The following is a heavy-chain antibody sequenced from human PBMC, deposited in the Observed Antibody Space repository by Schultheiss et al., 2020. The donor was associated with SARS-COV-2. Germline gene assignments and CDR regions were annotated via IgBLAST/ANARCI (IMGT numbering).Heavy chain of an antibody. J-gene: IGHJ1*01. Sequence: ASVKVSCKASGYTFTGYYMHWVRQAPGQGLEWMGWINPNSGGTNYAQKFQGWVTMTRDTSISTAYMELSRLRSDDTAVYYCAREGASGDYIYFQYWGQGTQVTVSS. CDR2: INPNSGGT. V-gene: IGHV1-2*04. CDR3: AREGASGDYIYFQY. D-gene: IGHD3-22*01. CDR1: GYTFTGYY.